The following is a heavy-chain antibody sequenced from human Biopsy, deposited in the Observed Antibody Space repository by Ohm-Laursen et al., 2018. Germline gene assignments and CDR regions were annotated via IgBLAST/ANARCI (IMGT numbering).Heavy chain of an antibody. D-gene: IGHD7-27*01. CDR2: IYYSGST. CDR1: GGSISSYY. Sequence: GTLSLTCTVSGGSISSYYWSWLRQPPGQGLECIGYIYYSGSTNYSPSLKSRVTMSVDTSKNQFSLKLSSVTAADTAVYYCARLWGGYHFHGMDVWGQGTTVTVSS. CDR3: ARLWGGYHFHGMDV. V-gene: IGHV4-59*08. J-gene: IGHJ6*02.